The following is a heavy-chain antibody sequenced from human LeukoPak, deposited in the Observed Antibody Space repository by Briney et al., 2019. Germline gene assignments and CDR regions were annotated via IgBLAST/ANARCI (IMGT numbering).Heavy chain of an antibody. CDR2: IYAGGGT. D-gene: IGHD6-19*01. J-gene: IGHJ4*02. CDR1: GFSVGNNY. Sequence: GGSLRLSCTASGFSVGNNYMSWVRQSPGRGLEWVSVIYAGGGTFYSDSVKGRFTVSRDDSRNTVHLQMNRLRADDTAVYYCATEGGGFSSAWYMWDNWGQGTLVTVSS. V-gene: IGHV3-66*01. CDR3: ATEGGGFSSAWYMWDN.